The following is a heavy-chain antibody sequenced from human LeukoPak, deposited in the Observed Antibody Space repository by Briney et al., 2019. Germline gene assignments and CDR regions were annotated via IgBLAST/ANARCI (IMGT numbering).Heavy chain of an antibody. V-gene: IGHV4-34*01. Sequence: KPSETLSLTCAVYGGSFSGYYWSWIRQPPGKGLEWIGEINHSGSTNYNPSLKSRVTISVDTSKNQFSLRLSSVTPEDTAVYYCTRGRKGSVLPYYMYMDVWGKGTTVTVSS. CDR3: TRGRKGSVLPYYMYMDV. CDR2: INHSGST. D-gene: IGHD1-26*01. CDR1: GGSFSGYY. J-gene: IGHJ6*03.